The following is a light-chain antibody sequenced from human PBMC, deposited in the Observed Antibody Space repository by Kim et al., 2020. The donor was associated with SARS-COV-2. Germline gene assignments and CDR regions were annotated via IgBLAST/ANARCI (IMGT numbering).Light chain of an antibody. Sequence: SPGERAPLSCRAGQSVSSNLAWYQQKPGQAPRLLIYGASTRATGIPARFSGSGSGTEFTLTISSLQSEDFAVYYCQQYNNWPPGTFGQGTKVDIK. CDR3: QQYNNWPPGT. CDR1: QSVSSN. CDR2: GAS. J-gene: IGKJ1*01. V-gene: IGKV3-15*01.